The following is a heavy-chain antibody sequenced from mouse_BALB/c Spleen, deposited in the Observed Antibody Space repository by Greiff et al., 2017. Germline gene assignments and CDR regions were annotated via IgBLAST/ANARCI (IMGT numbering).Heavy chain of an antibody. CDR3: ARDWSLTYYEYVPWFAY. CDR1: GFTFSSFG. D-gene: IGHD2-4*01. CDR2: ISSGSSTI. V-gene: IGHV5-17*02. Sequence: EVMLVESGGGLVQPGGSRKLSCAASGFTFSSFGMHWVRQAPEKGLEWVAYISSGSSTIYYADTVKGRFTISRDNPKNTLFLQMTSLRSEDTAMYYCARDWSLTYYEYVPWFAYWGQGTLVTVSA. J-gene: IGHJ3*01.